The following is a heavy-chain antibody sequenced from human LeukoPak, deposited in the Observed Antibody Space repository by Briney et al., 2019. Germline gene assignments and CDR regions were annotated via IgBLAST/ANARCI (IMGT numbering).Heavy chain of an antibody. CDR1: GFTFGDYA. CDR3: ARDDFGDYDY. J-gene: IGHJ4*02. CDR2: IKSKTYGGTT. D-gene: IGHD4-17*01. V-gene: IGHV3-49*04. Sequence: GGSLRLSCTASGFTFGDYAMTWVRQAPGKGLEWVALIKSKTYGGTTQYAASVKGRFTMSRDDSKSIAYLQMTSLKTEDTPVYYCARDDFGDYDYWGQGTLVTVSS.